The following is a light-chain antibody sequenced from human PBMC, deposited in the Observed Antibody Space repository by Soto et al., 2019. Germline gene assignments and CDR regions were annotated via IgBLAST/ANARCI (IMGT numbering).Light chain of an antibody. J-gene: IGLJ1*01. V-gene: IGLV2-14*01. Sequence: QSALTQPASVSGSPGQSITISCTGTSSEVGGYNYVSWYQQHPGKAPKLMIYDVSNRPSGVSNRFSGSKSGNTASLTISGLQAEDEADYYCSSYTSSTPYVVGTGTKLTVL. CDR2: DVS. CDR3: SSYTSSTPYV. CDR1: SSEVGGYNY.